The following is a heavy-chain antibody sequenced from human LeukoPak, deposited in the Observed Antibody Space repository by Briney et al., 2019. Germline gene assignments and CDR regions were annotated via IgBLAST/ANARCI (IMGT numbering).Heavy chain of an antibody. CDR2: INPSGGST. J-gene: IGHJ3*02. CDR3: ARDLRITIFGVVIPWAFDI. V-gene: IGHV1-46*01. Sequence: ASVKVSCKASGYTFTSYYMHWVRQAPGQGLEWMGIINPSGGSTSYAQKFQGRVTMTRDMSTSTLDMELSSLRSEDTAVYYCARDLRITIFGVVIPWAFDIWGQGTMVTVSS. CDR1: GYTFTSYY. D-gene: IGHD3-3*01.